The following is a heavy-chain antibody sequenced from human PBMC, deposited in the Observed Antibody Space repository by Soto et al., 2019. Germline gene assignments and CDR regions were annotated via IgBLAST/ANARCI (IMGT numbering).Heavy chain of an antibody. V-gene: IGHV3-23*01. J-gene: IGHJ4*02. Sequence: PGGSLRLSCATSGVTVSNYAMGGVRQAPGKGLEWVSGISGSGGSSYYADSVKGRFTISRDNSKNTLNLQMDSLRAEDTAVYYCAKKSTDSSGYSDYWGQGTVVTVSS. D-gene: IGHD2-2*01. CDR3: AKKSTDSSGYSDY. CDR2: ISGSGGSS. CDR1: GVTVSNYA.